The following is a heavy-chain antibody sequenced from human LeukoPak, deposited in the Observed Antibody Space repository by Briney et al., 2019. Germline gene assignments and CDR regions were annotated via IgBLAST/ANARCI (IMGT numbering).Heavy chain of an antibody. V-gene: IGHV3-23*01. CDR1: GFTFGLYS. J-gene: IGHJ4*02. CDR3: ARAKRGYSYGYYHYFDY. Sequence: PGGSLRLSCAASGFTFGLYSMTWVRQAPGKGLEWASAISGSGGSTYYADSVKGRFTISRDNSKNTLYLQMNSLRAEDTAVYYCARAKRGYSYGYYHYFDYWGQGTLVTVSS. D-gene: IGHD5-18*01. CDR2: ISGSGGST.